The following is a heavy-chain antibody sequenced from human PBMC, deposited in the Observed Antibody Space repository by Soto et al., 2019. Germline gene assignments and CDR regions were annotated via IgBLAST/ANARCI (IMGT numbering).Heavy chain of an antibody. V-gene: IGHV3-53*02. Sequence: EVQLVETGGDLIQSGGSLRLSCAASGFAVSSCYMMWVRQAPGKGLECVSVTYTGGSTDYADSVKGRFTVSRDDSRNTVYLQMDSLRADDPAVYYCARDPPTTSDYAMDVWGQGTTVIVSS. CDR1: GFAVSSCY. D-gene: IGHD1-1*01. CDR3: ARDPPTTSDYAMDV. J-gene: IGHJ6*02. CDR2: TYTGGST.